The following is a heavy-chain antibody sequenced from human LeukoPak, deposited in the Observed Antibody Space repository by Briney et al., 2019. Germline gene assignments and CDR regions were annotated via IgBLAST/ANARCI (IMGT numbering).Heavy chain of an antibody. CDR1: GYTFTSYG. CDR3: ARITSSGWSYYFDY. D-gene: IGHD6-19*01. V-gene: IGHV1-18*01. Sequence: ASVRVSCKASGYTFTSYGISWVRQAPGQGLEWMGWISAYNGNTNYAQKLQGRVTMTTDTSTSTAYMELRSLRSDHTAVYYCARITSSGWSYYFDYWGQGTLVTVSS. J-gene: IGHJ4*02. CDR2: ISAYNGNT.